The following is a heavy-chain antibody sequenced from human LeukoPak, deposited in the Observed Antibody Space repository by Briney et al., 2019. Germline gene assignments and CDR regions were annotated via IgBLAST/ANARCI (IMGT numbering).Heavy chain of an antibody. D-gene: IGHD7-27*01. CDR2: INPSSGRT. Sequence: GASVKVSCKTSGYTFTNHFMHWVRQAPGQGLEWMGIINPSSGRTNSAQKFRGRVTLTRDTSTSTVYLDPSNLRSDDTAVYYCVRSLWGSAGASDIWGQGTMVSVSS. V-gene: IGHV1-46*01. CDR1: GYTFTNHF. CDR3: VRSLWGSAGASDI. J-gene: IGHJ3*02.